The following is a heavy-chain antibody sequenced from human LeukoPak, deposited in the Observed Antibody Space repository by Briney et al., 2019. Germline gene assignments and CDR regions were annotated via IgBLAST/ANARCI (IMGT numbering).Heavy chain of an antibody. V-gene: IGHV4-39*07. D-gene: IGHD3-10*01. CDR3: ARVNITMVRGVIFPVYFDY. J-gene: IGHJ4*02. CDR2: IYYSGST. CDR1: GGSISSSTFY. Sequence: SETLSLTCTVSGGSISSSTFYWGWIRQPPGKGLEWIGTIYYSGSTNYNPSLKSRVTVSVDTSKNQFSLKLSSVTAADTAVYYCARVNITMVRGVIFPVYFDYWGQGTLVTVSS.